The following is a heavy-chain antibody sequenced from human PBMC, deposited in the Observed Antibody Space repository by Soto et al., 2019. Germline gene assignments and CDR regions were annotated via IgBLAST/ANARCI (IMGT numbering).Heavy chain of an antibody. CDR3: AREVVVARTWGFDP. Sequence: QGQLVESGGGLVKPGGSLRLSCAASGLSFSGYYMTWIRQAPGKGLECISYISISGTDINYADSVKGRFTISRDNVKNSLYLQMNNLSADDTAVYYCAREVVVARTWGFDPWGQGTLVTVSS. V-gene: IGHV3-11*06. CDR2: ISISGTDI. D-gene: IGHD2-15*01. CDR1: GLSFSGYY. J-gene: IGHJ5*02.